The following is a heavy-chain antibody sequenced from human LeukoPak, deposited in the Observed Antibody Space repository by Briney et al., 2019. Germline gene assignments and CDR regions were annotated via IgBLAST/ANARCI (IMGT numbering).Heavy chain of an antibody. J-gene: IGHJ5*02. Sequence: GGSLRLSCAASGFTFTSHWLSWVRQAPGKGLGWVANINQDGSEKYYLDSVKGRFTISRDNAKNSLYLQMNSLRAEDTAVYYCARDGPWGQGTLVTVSS. CDR2: INQDGSEK. V-gene: IGHV3-7*01. CDR3: ARDGP. CDR1: GFTFTSHW.